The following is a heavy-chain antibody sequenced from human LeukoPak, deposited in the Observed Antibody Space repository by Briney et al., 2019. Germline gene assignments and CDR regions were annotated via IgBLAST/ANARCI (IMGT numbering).Heavy chain of an antibody. D-gene: IGHD3-10*01. CDR2: IYPGDSDT. CDR1: GYSFTSYW. CDR3: ARPHPGSGSYYNVYFDY. V-gene: IGHV5-51*01. Sequence: PGESLKISCKGSGYSFTSYWIGWVRQMPGKGLEWMGIIYPGDSDTRYSPSFQGQVTISADKSISTAYLQWSSLKASDTAMYYCARPHPGSGSYYNVYFDYWGQGTLVTVSS. J-gene: IGHJ4*02.